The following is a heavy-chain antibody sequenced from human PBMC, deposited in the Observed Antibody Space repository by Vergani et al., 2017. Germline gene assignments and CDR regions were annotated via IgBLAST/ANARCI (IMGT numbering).Heavy chain of an antibody. D-gene: IGHD3-22*01. CDR3: ARYLFYYDSSVYYSRLFDY. V-gene: IGHV3-21*01. J-gene: IGHJ4*02. Sequence: EVQLVESGGGLVKPGGSLRLSCAASGFTFSSYSMNWVRQAPGKGLEWVSSISSSSSYIYYADSVRGRFTISRDTAKNSLYLRMNSLRAEDTAVYYCARYLFYYDSSVYYSRLFDYWGQGTLVTVSS. CDR1: GFTFSSYS. CDR2: ISSSSSYI.